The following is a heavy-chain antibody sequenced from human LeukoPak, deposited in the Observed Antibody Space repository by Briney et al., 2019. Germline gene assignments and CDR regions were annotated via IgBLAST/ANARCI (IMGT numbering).Heavy chain of an antibody. V-gene: IGHV1-3*01. J-gene: IGHJ6*02. CDR3: ARIMITFGGSYGMDV. CDR2: INAGNGNT. CDR1: GYTFTSYA. Sequence: ASVTVSCKASGYTFTSYAMHWVRQAPGQGLEWMGWINAGNGNTKYSQKFQGRVTITRDTSASTAYMELSSLRSEDTAVYYCARIMITFGGSYGMDVWGQGTTVTVSS. D-gene: IGHD3-16*01.